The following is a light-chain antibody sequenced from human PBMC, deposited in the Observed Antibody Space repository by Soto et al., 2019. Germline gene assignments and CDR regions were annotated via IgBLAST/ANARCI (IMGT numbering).Light chain of an antibody. CDR3: ATWDDSLNAYV. Sequence: QSVLTQPPSVSGTPGQRVTISCSGSSSNVGSNTVHWYQQVPGTAPKLLIFNNNQRPSGVPDRFSGSTSGTSASLVISGLQSEDESDYYCATWDDSLNAYVFGTGTKLTVL. J-gene: IGLJ1*01. CDR2: NNN. V-gene: IGLV1-44*01. CDR1: SSNVGSNT.